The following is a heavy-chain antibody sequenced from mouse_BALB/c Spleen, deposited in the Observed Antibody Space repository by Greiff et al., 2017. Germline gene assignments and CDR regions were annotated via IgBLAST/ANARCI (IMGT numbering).Heavy chain of an antibody. Sequence: QVQLQQPGSVLVRPGASVKLSCKASGYTFTSSWMHWAKQRPGQGLEWIGGINPSNGGTNFNEKFKSKATLTVDKSSSTAYMQLSSLTSEDSAVYYCTRMGYWGQGTTLTVSS. CDR3: TRMGY. V-gene: IGHV1S81*02. J-gene: IGHJ2*01. CDR2: INPSNGGT. CDR1: GYTFTSSW.